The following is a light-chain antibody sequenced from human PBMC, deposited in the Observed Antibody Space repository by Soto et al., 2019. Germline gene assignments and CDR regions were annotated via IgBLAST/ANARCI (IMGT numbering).Light chain of an antibody. CDR3: QQYGSSPPYT. V-gene: IGKV3-20*01. CDR1: HSVSSTY. Sequence: EIVLTQSPGTLSLSPGERATLSCRASHSVSSTYLAWYQQKPGQPPRLLLYGASSRATGIPDRFSGSGSGTDFTLTISRLEPEDLAVYYCQQYGSSPPYTFGQGTKLEIK. CDR2: GAS. J-gene: IGKJ2*01.